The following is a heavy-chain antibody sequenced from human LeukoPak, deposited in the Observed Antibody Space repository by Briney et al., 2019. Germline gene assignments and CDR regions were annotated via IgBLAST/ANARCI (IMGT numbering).Heavy chain of an antibody. Sequence: SETLSLTCTVSGGSISSYYWSWIRQPPGKGLEWIGYIYYSGSTYYNPSLKSRVTISVDRSKNQFSLKLSSVTAADTAVYYCARVSGSRTLFDYWGQGTLVTVSS. V-gene: IGHV4-59*12. CDR1: GGSISSYY. J-gene: IGHJ4*02. CDR2: IYYSGST. CDR3: ARVSGSRTLFDY. D-gene: IGHD1-26*01.